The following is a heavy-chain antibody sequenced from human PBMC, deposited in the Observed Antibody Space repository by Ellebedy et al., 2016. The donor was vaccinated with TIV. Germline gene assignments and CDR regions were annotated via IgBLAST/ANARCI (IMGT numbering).Heavy chain of an antibody. D-gene: IGHD3-22*01. CDR3: ARVKYYDSSGYYYFSSWFDP. Sequence: MPSETLSLTCAVYGGSFSGYYWSWIRQPPGKGLEWIGEINHSGSTHYNPSLKSRVPISVDTSKNQFSLKLSSGTAADTAVYYCARVKYYDSSGYYYFSSWFDPWGQGTLVTVSS. CDR1: GGSFSGYY. J-gene: IGHJ5*02. V-gene: IGHV4-34*01. CDR2: INHSGST.